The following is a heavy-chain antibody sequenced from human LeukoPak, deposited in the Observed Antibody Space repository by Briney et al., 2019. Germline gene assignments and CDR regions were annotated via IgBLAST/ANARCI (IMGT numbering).Heavy chain of an antibody. CDR2: ISPYNGNK. CDR3: ARVVGLNEWEPQH. J-gene: IGHJ4*02. D-gene: IGHD1-26*01. V-gene: IGHV1-18*01. CDR1: GYTFTLYG. Sequence: GASVTVSFTGSGYTFTLYGISWVRQAPGQGREWMGWISPYNGNKKYAQKFQGRVTMTTDTSTSTAHMELSSLRSDDTAVYYCARVVGLNEWEPQHWGQGTLVTVSS.